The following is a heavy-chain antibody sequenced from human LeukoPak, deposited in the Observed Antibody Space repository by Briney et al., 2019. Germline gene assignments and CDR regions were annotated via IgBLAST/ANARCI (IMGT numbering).Heavy chain of an antibody. CDR3: AKDLPAAYFDY. CDR2: IRYDESTK. J-gene: IGHJ4*02. CDR1: GFTFSGYG. D-gene: IGHD2-2*01. Sequence: GGSLRLSCAASGFTFSGYGMHWVRQAPGKGLEWVAFIRYDESTKFYADSVKGRFTISRDNSKTTLYLQMNSLRAEDTAVYYCAKDLPAAYFDYWGQGTLVTVSS. V-gene: IGHV3-30*02.